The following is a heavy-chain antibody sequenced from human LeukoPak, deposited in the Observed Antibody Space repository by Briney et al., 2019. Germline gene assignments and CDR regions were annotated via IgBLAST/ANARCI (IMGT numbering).Heavy chain of an antibody. CDR2: IYYSGST. CDR1: GGSISSGDYY. D-gene: IGHD5-18*01. V-gene: IGHV4-61*08. J-gene: IGHJ4*02. Sequence: ASETLSLTCTVSGGSISSGDYYWSWIRQPPGKGLEWIGYIYYSGSTNYNPSLKSRVTISVDTSKNQFSLKLSSVTAADTAVYYCARVSRGSYGFDYWGQGTLVTVSS. CDR3: ARVSRGSYGFDY.